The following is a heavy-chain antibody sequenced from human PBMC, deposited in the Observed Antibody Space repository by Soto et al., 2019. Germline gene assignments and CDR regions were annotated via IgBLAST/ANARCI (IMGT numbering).Heavy chain of an antibody. CDR1: GGSFSGFD. D-gene: IGHD6-19*01. CDR3: ARISGYSSGWSPIDY. Sequence: QVQLQQWGAGLLKPSETLSLTCAVSGGSFSGFDWGWIRQPPGKGLEWIGEVHKTGNVNQNPSLDTRVTISMDTSKNQFSLKLPSVTAADTALYYCARISGYSSGWSPIDYWGQGSLVTVS. V-gene: IGHV4-34*01. CDR2: VHKTGNV. J-gene: IGHJ4*02.